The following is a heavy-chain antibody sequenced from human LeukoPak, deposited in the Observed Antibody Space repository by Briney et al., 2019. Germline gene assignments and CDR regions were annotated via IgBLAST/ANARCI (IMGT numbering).Heavy chain of an antibody. CDR2: IRYDGSNK. CDR3: AKAGPYYYDSSGSIDY. J-gene: IGHJ4*02. V-gene: IGHV3-30*02. D-gene: IGHD3-22*01. CDR1: GCTFSSYG. Sequence: GGSLRLSCAASGCTFSSYGMHWVRQAPGKGLEWVAFIRYDGSNKYYADSVKGRFTISRDNSKNTLYLQMNSLRAEDTAVYYCAKAGPYYYDSSGSIDYWGQGTLVTVSS.